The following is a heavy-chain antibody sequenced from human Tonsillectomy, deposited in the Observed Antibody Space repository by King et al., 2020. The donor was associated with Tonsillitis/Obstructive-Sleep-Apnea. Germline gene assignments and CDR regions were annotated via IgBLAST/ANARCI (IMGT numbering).Heavy chain of an antibody. CDR1: GFIFRNAW. Sequence: VQLVESGGGLVKPGGSLRVSCAASGFIFRNAWMNWVRQAPRKGLEWVGHIKSKSDGGTTDYAAPVKGRFTISRDDSKDMLYLQMNSLKTEDTGVYYCTTPMSADYHYGMDVWGQGTTVTVSS. J-gene: IGHJ6*02. CDR2: IKSKSDGGTT. V-gene: IGHV3-15*07. CDR3: TTPMSADYHYGMDV.